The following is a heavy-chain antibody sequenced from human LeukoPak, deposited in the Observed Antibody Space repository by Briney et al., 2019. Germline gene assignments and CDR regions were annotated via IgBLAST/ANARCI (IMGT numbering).Heavy chain of an antibody. V-gene: IGHV1-46*01. Sequence: ASVKVSCKASGYTFTSYYMHWVRQAPGQGLEWVGIINPSGDPTTYAQKFQGRVTMTSDMSTSTVYMELSSLRSEDTAVYYCARPRAPVTRISSFDIWGQGTMVTVSS. J-gene: IGHJ3*02. CDR3: ARPRAPVTRISSFDI. CDR1: GYTFTSYY. CDR2: INPSGDPT. D-gene: IGHD4-17*01.